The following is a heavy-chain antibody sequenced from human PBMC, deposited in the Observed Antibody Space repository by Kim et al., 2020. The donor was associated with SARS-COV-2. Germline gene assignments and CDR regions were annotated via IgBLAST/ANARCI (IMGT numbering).Heavy chain of an antibody. CDR3: ARQIGVGQWSFDI. J-gene: IGHJ4*02. V-gene: IGHV4-39*01. Sequence: YNPSLESQVTISADMSENQVSRGLSGVRAADSAVYYCARQIGVGQWSFDIWGQGTLVTVSS. D-gene: IGHD3-22*01.